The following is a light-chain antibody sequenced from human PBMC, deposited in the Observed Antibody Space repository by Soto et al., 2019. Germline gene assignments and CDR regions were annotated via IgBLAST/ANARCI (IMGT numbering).Light chain of an antibody. CDR3: QQCYMGWT. J-gene: IGKJ1*01. Sequence: DIQMTQSPSTLLASVGDRVTITCRASQSIGRFLAWYQHQPGKAPKLLIYDASTLESGVPSRFSGTGSGTEFTISITSLQPEDFGTYYCQQCYMGWTFGQGTKVDIK. CDR2: DAS. CDR1: QSIGRF. V-gene: IGKV1-5*01.